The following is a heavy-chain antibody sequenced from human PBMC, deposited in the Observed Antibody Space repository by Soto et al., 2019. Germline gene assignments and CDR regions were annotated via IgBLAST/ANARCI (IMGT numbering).Heavy chain of an antibody. CDR1: GCSISSSSYY. V-gene: IGHV4-39*01. Sequence: SETLSLTCTVSGCSISSSSYYWGWIRQPPGKGLEWIGSIYYSGSTYYNPSLKSRVTISVDTSKNQFSLKLSSVTAADTAVYYCARRAGYQLFAISFDYWGQGTLVTVSS. J-gene: IGHJ4*02. CDR3: ARRAGYQLFAISFDY. D-gene: IGHD2-2*01. CDR2: IYYSGST.